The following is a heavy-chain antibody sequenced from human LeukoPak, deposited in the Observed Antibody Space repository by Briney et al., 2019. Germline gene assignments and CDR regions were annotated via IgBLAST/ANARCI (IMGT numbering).Heavy chain of an antibody. J-gene: IGHJ5*02. CDR1: GYTFTGYY. Sequence: ASVKVSCKASGYTFTGYYMHWVRQAPGQGLEWMGWINPNSGGTNYAQKFQGRVTMTRDTSISTAYMELSRLRSDDTAVYYCASSVDYGSGSYEGGSWFDPWGPGTLVTVSS. V-gene: IGHV1-2*02. D-gene: IGHD3-10*01. CDR2: INPNSGGT. CDR3: ASSVDYGSGSYEGGSWFDP.